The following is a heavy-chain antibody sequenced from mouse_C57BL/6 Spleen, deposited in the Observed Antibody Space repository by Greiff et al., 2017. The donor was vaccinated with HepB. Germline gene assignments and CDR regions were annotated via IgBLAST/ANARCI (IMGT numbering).Heavy chain of an antibody. J-gene: IGHJ2*01. CDR3: ARHGERDYFDY. V-gene: IGHV5-6*01. Sequence: VQGVESGGDLVKPGGSLKLSCAASGFTFSSYGMSWVRQTPDKRLEWVATISSGGSYTYYPDSVKGRFTISRDNAKNTLYLQMSSLKSEDTAMYYCARHGERDYFDYWGQGTTLTVSS. CDR2: ISSGGSYT. CDR1: GFTFSSYG.